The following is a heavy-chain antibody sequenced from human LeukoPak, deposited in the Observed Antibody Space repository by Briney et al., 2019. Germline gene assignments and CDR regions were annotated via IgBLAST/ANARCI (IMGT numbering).Heavy chain of an antibody. V-gene: IGHV4-31*11. Sequence: SETLSLTCAVSGGSISSGGYSWRWIRQHPGKGLEWIGYIYYSGSTYYNPSLKSRVTISVDTSKNQFSLKLSSVTAADTAVYYCARETITYRSYNWFDPWGQGTLVTVSS. J-gene: IGHJ5*02. D-gene: IGHD1-14*01. CDR2: IYYSGST. CDR3: ARETITYRSYNWFDP. CDR1: GGSISSGGYS.